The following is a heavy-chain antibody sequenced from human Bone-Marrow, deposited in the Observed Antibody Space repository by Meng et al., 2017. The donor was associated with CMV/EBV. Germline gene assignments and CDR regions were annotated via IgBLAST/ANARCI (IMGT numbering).Heavy chain of an antibody. V-gene: IGHV3-66*02. Sequence: SCAASGFTVSSNSMSWVRQAPGKGLEWVSLIYSGGNTYYADSVKGRFTISRDNSKNTLWLQMNSLRAEDTAVYYCATSSRTAAAGVDYWGQGRLVTVSS. CDR1: GFTVSSNS. D-gene: IGHD6-13*01. CDR3: ATSSRTAAAGVDY. CDR2: IYSGGNT. J-gene: IGHJ4*02.